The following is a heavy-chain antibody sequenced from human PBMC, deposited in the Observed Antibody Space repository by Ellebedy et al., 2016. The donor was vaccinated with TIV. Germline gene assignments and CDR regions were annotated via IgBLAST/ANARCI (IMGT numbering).Heavy chain of an antibody. CDR3: ARDLDKSSGWYGGAAY. CDR2: ISHDGSSQ. V-gene: IGHV3-30-3*01. CDR1: GFTFDSYA. J-gene: IGHJ4*02. Sequence: GESLKISCVASGFTFDSYAMHWVRQAPGKGLEWVAVISHDGSSQYYADSVKGRFTDYRDNSMTTVYLEMNRLRAEDTALYYCARDLDKSSGWYGGAAYWGQGTQVTVSS. D-gene: IGHD6-19*01.